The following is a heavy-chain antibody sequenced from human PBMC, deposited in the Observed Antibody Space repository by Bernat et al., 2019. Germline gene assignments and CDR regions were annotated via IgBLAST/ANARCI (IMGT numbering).Heavy chain of an antibody. J-gene: IGHJ3*02. CDR3: ARGASAGTAMVRSAFDI. CDR1: GGTFSSYA. V-gene: IGHV1-69*01. CDR2: IIPIFGTA. Sequence: QVQLVQSGAEVKKPGSSVKVSCKASGGTFSSYAISWVRQAPGQGLEWMGGIIPIFGTANYAQTFQGRVTITADESTSTAYMELSSLRSEDTAVYYCARGASAGTAMVRSAFDIWGQGTMVTVSS. D-gene: IGHD5-18*01.